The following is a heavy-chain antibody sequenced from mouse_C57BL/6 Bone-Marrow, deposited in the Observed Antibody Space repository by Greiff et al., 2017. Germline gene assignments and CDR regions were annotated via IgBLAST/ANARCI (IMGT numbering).Heavy chain of an antibody. J-gene: IGHJ2*01. D-gene: IGHD2-10*02. CDR2: IDPSDSYT. V-gene: IGHV1-59*01. CDR3: ARKSIGGY. Sequence: QVQLQQPGAELVRPGTSVKLSCKASGYTFTSYWMHWVKQRPGQGLEWIGVIDPSDSYTNYNQKFKGKATLTVDTSSSPAYMQLSSLTSEDSAVYYCARKSIGGYWGQGTTLTVSS. CDR1: GYTFTSYW.